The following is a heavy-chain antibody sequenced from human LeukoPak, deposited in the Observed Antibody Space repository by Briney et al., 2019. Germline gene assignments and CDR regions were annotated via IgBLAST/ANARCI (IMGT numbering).Heavy chain of an antibody. CDR3: ARQVVAVAGTGYFDY. V-gene: IGHV4-34*01. CDR1: GGSFSGYY. CDR2: IYYSGST. J-gene: IGHJ4*02. Sequence: SETLSLTCAVYGGSFSGYYWSWIRQPPGKGLEWIGSIYYSGSTYYSASLKSRGTISVDTSKNQFSLKLNSVTAADTAVYFCARQVVAVAGTGYFDYWGQGTLVTVSS. D-gene: IGHD6-19*01.